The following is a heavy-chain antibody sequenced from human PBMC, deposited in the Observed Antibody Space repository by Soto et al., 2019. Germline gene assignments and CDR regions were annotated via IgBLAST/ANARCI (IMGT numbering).Heavy chain of an antibody. Sequence: EASVKVCCETSGYTFSGCYIHWVRQAPGQGLESMGWIYPDSGGTDYAQEFQGRVTMTRDTSISTAYMELSRLRSDDTAVYYCRVTGVSEVDYWGQGTLVTVS. V-gene: IGHV1-2*02. CDR3: RVTGVSEVDY. CDR2: IYPDSGGT. J-gene: IGHJ4*02. CDR1: GYTFSGCY. D-gene: IGHD2-8*01.